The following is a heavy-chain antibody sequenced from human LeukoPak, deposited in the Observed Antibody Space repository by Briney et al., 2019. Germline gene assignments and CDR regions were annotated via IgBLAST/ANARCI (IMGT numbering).Heavy chain of an antibody. CDR3: ARFTTMVPDY. J-gene: IGHJ4*02. D-gene: IGHD3-10*01. CDR2: INHSGST. Sequence: PSETLSLTCAVYGGSFSGYYWSWIRQPPGKGLEWIGEINHSGSTNYNPSLKSRVTISVDTSKNQFSLKLSSMTAADTAVYYCARFTTMVPDYWGQGTLVTVSS. CDR1: GGSFSGYY. V-gene: IGHV4-34*01.